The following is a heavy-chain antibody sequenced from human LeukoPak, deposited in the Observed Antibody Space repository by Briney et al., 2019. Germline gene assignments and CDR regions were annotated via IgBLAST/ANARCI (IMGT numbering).Heavy chain of an antibody. Sequence: GGSLRLSCAASGFTFRDYYMSWIRQAPGKGLEWVSYISSSGSTKYYADSAKGQFTISRDNAKNSLYPQMDSLRAEDTAVYYCARVSGWLLYYWGQGTLVTVSS. CDR2: ISSSGSTK. CDR3: ARVSGWLLYY. CDR1: GFTFRDYY. V-gene: IGHV3-11*01. D-gene: IGHD3-9*01. J-gene: IGHJ4*02.